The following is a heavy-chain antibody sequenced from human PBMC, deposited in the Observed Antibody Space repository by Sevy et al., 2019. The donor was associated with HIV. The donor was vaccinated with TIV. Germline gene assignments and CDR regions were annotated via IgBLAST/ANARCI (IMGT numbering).Heavy chain of an antibody. V-gene: IGHV3-11*06. CDR3: ARDRRNYAGQYFDY. CDR1: GFTFSDFY. D-gene: IGHD1-7*01. J-gene: IGHJ4*02. Sequence: GGSLRLSCEVSGFTFSDFYMSWIRQAPGKGLEWVSDISSGSTYTKSADSVKGRFTISRDNAKNSLYQQMNSLRVEDTAVYYCARDRRNYAGQYFDYWGQGTLVTVSS. CDR2: ISSGSTYT.